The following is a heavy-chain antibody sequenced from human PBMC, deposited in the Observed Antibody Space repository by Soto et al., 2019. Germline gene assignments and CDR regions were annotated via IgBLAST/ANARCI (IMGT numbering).Heavy chain of an antibody. Sequence: GGSLRLSCAASGFTVNFNYMSWVRQAPGKGLEWVSVIYSGSTYYADSVKGRFTISRHTSKNTLYLQMNSLRAEDTAVYYCAREVKEYQLLYPPYYYYYMDVWGKGTTVTVSS. J-gene: IGHJ6*03. CDR3: AREVKEYQLLYPPYYYYYMDV. CDR2: IYSGST. CDR1: GFTVNFNY. V-gene: IGHV3-53*04. D-gene: IGHD2-2*02.